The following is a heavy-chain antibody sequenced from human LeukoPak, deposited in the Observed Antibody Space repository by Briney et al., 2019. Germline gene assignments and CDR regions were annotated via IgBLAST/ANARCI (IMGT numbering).Heavy chain of an antibody. CDR1: GFTFSDYW. J-gene: IGHJ4*02. CDR2: IKQDGSEK. Sequence: GGSLRLSCVASGFTFSDYWMSWVRQAPGKGLEWVANIKQDGSEKYYVDSVKGLFTISRDNAKNSLYLQMNSLRAEDTAVYYCAREVTPYYWGQGTLVTVSS. CDR3: AREVTPYY. V-gene: IGHV3-7*01. D-gene: IGHD2-21*02.